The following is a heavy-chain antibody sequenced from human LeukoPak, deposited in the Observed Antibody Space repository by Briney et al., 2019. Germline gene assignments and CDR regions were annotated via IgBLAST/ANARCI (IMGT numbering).Heavy chain of an antibody. CDR3: ARVSDSSSYYYYMDV. CDR2: IYSGGST. J-gene: IGHJ6*03. Sequence: GGSLRLSCAASGFTFSSYGMHWVRQAPGKGLEWVSVIYSGGSTYYADSVKGRFTISRDNSKNTLYLQMNSLRAEDTAVYYCARVSDSSSYYYYMDVWGKGTTVTVSS. D-gene: IGHD6-13*01. V-gene: IGHV3-NL1*01. CDR1: GFTFSSYG.